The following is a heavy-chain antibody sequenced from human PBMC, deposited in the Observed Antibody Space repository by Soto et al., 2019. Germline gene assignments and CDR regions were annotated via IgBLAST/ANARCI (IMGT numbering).Heavy chain of an antibody. Sequence: QVQLVESGGGVVQPGRSLRLSCAASGFTFSSYAMHWVRQAPGKGLEWVAVISYDGSNKYYADSVKGRFTIYRDNSKNTLYQQVNSLRAEDTAVYYCARDGLRRYAWDYWGQGTLVTVS. CDR1: GFTFSSYA. V-gene: IGHV3-30-3*01. J-gene: IGHJ4*02. CDR2: ISYDGSNK. D-gene: IGHD4-17*01. CDR3: ARDGLRRYAWDY.